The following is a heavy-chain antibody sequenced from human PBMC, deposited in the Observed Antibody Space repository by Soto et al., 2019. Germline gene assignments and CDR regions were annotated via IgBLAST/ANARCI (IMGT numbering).Heavy chain of an antibody. Sequence: PGGSLRLSCAASGFTFSSYWLHWVRQAPGKGLVWVSRINSDGSSTSYADYVKGRFTISRDNAKNTLYLQMNSLRAEDTAVYYCARGTTYYDILTGYSGGWFDPWGQGTLVTVSS. CDR1: GFTFSSYW. D-gene: IGHD3-9*01. CDR3: ARGTTYYDILTGYSGGWFDP. J-gene: IGHJ5*02. V-gene: IGHV3-74*01. CDR2: INSDGSST.